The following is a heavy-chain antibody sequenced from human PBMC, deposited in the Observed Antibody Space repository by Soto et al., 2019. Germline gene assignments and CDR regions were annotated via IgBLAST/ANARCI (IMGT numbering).Heavy chain of an antibody. CDR1: GGSFRGYY. D-gene: IGHD3-16*01. CDR2: INHSGST. CDR3: ARGGSSAGLGYYYGMDV. J-gene: IGHJ6*02. Sequence: SETLSLPCAVFGGSFRGYYWSWIRQPPGKGLEWIGEINHSGSTNYNPSLKSRVTISVDTSKNQFSLKLSSVTAADTAVYYCARGGSSAGLGYYYGMDVWGQGTTVTVSS. V-gene: IGHV4-34*01.